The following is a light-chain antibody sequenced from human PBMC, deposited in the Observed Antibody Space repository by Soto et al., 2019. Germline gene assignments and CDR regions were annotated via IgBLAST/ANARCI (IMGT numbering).Light chain of an antibody. J-gene: IGKJ2*01. CDR1: QSISSY. Sequence: DIQMTQSPSSLSASVGDRVTITCRASQSISSYLNWYQQKPGKAPKLLIYAASSLQSGVPSRFSCSGSGTDFTLTISSLQPEDFATYYCQQCYSTPYTFGQGTKLEIK. CDR3: QQCYSTPYT. CDR2: AAS. V-gene: IGKV1-39*01.